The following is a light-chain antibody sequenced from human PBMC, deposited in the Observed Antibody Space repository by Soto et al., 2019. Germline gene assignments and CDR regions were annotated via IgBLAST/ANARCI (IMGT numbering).Light chain of an antibody. CDR3: AAWDASLNGWV. CDR2: NNN. Sequence: QSLLTQSPSASGTPGQRVTISCSGGSSNIGSNTLNWYQHVPGTAPRVLIYNNNQRPSCVADRFSGSKSGTSASLAISWLQSADEADYYCAAWDASLNGWVFGGGTKLTVL. CDR1: SSNIGSNT. V-gene: IGLV1-44*01. J-gene: IGLJ3*02.